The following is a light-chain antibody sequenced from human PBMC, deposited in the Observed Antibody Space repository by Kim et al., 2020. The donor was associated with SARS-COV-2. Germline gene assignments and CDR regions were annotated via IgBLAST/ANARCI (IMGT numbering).Light chain of an antibody. CDR2: GNS. J-gene: IGLJ2*01. CDR3: QSYDSSLSVV. CDR1: SSNIGAGYD. Sequence: GQRVTISCTGSSSNIGAGYDVHWYQQLPGTAPKLLIHGNSNRPSGVPDRFSGSKSGTSASLAITGLQAEDEADYYCQSYDSSLSVVFGGGTKLTVL. V-gene: IGLV1-40*01.